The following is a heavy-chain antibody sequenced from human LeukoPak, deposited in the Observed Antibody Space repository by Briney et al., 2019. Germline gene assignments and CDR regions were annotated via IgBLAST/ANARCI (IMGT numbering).Heavy chain of an antibody. CDR1: GGTFSSYA. J-gene: IGHJ3*02. Sequence: ASVKVSCKASGGTFSSYAISWVRQAPGQGLEWMGRIIPILGIANYAQKFQGRVTITADKSTSTAYMELSSLRSEDTAVYYCARGADSEAFDIWGQGTMVTVSS. CDR3: ARGADSEAFDI. V-gene: IGHV1-69*04. CDR2: IIPILGIA. D-gene: IGHD3-3*01.